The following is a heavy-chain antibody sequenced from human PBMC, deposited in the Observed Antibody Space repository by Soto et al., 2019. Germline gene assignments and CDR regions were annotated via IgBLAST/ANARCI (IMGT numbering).Heavy chain of an antibody. CDR1: GFTFSSYA. J-gene: IGHJ4*02. Sequence: GGSLRLSCAASGFTFSSYAMSWVRQAPGKGLEWVSAISGSGGSTYYADSVKGRFTISRDNSKNTLYLQMNSLRAEDTAVYYCASDRAPPYYDFWSGYYQPMNYWGQGTLVTVSS. CDR3: ASDRAPPYYDFWSGYYQPMNY. CDR2: ISGSGGST. V-gene: IGHV3-23*01. D-gene: IGHD3-3*01.